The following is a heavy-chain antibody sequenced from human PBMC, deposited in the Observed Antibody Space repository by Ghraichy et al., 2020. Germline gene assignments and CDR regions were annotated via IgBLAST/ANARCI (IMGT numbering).Heavy chain of an antibody. J-gene: IGHJ4*02. D-gene: IGHD3-22*01. CDR1: GHSFTNYW. V-gene: IGHV5-10-1*01. Sequence: GESLNISCKASGHSFTNYWITWVRQMPGKGLEWMGRIDPRNSYTNYSPSFYGHVSISVDKSISTAYLQWSSLKASDTAIYYCARDYLDSNGYPYYWGQGTLVTVSS. CDR3: ARDYLDSNGYPYY. CDR2: IDPRNSYT.